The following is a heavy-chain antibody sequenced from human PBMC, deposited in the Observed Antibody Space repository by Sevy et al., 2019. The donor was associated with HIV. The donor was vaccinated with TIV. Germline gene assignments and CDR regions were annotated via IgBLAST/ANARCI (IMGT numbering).Heavy chain of an antibody. J-gene: IGHJ4*02. CDR1: GYSFTSYW. D-gene: IGHD3-16*01. CDR3: ARLRLDYVWGRPLDY. Sequence: GESLKISCKGSGYSFTSYWIGWVRQMPGKGLEWMGIIYPGDSDTRYSPSFQGQVTISADKSISTAYLQWSSLKASDTAMYYCARLRLDYVWGRPLDYWGQGTLVTVSS. CDR2: IYPGDSDT. V-gene: IGHV5-51*01.